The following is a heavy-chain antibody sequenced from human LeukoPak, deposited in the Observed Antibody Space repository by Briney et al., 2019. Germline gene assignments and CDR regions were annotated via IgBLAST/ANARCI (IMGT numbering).Heavy chain of an antibody. CDR1: GYSLGTRGMR. Sequence: SGPTLLHPRQTLTLTFTFSGYSLGTRGMRVGWIRQPPGKALEWLTLIYWDDDKRYNPSLKSRLTITKDTSKNQVVLTMTNMDPVDTGTYYCAHSEKVGATYFDYWGQGTLVTVSS. V-gene: IGHV2-5*02. CDR3: AHSEKVGATYFDY. J-gene: IGHJ4*02. CDR2: IYWDDDK. D-gene: IGHD1-26*01.